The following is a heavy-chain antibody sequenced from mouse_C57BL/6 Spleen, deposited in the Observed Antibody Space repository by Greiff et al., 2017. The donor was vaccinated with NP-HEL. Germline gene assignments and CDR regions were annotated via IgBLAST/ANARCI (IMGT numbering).Heavy chain of an antibody. V-gene: IGHV1-50*01. Sequence: QVQLQQSGAELVKPGASVKLSCKASGYTFTSYWMQWVKQRPGQGLEWIGEIDPSDSYTNYNQKFKGKATLTVDTSSSTAYMQLSSLTSEDSAVYYCARSPLITTVVYFDCWGQGTTLTVSS. D-gene: IGHD1-1*01. CDR1: GYTFTSYW. CDR2: IDPSDSYT. CDR3: ARSPLITTVVYFDC. J-gene: IGHJ2*01.